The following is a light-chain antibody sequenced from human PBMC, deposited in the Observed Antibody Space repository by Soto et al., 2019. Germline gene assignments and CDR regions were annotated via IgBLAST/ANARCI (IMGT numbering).Light chain of an antibody. CDR1: SSNIGAGND. CDR3: QSYDSSLSGSGV. CDR2: GNN. Sequence: QPVLTQPPSVSGAPGQRVTISCTGSSSNIGAGNDVNWYQQLPGTAPKVLIYGNNKRPSGVPDRFSGSKSGTSASLAITGLQSEDEAEYFCQSYDSSLSGSGVFGGGTQLTVL. J-gene: IGLJ3*02. V-gene: IGLV1-40*01.